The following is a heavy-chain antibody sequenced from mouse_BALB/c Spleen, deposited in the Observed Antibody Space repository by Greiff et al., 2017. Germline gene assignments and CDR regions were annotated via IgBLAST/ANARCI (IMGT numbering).Heavy chain of an antibody. CDR2: IYPSDSYT. CDR3: NVATVAFDY. Sequence: QVQLQQPGAELVRPGASVKLSCKASGYTFTSYWINWVKQRPGQGLEWIGNIYPSDSYTNYNQKFKDKATLTVDKSSSTAYMQLSSPTSEDSAVYYCNVATVAFDYWGQGTTLTVSS. J-gene: IGHJ2*01. D-gene: IGHD1-1*01. CDR1: GYTFTSYW. V-gene: IGHV1-69*02.